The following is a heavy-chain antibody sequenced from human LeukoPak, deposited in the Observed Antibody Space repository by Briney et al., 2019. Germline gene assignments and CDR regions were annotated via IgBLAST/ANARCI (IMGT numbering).Heavy chain of an antibody. CDR2: IYPGDSDT. D-gene: IGHD3-22*01. V-gene: IGHV5-51*01. Sequence: GESLKISCKGSGYSFTSYWIGWVRQMPGKGLEWMGIIYPGDSDTRYSPSFQGQVTISADKSISTAYLQWSSLEASDTAMYYCARLPYYYDSSGYYYFDYWGQGTPVTVSS. J-gene: IGHJ4*02. CDR3: ARLPYYYDSSGYYYFDY. CDR1: GYSFTSYW.